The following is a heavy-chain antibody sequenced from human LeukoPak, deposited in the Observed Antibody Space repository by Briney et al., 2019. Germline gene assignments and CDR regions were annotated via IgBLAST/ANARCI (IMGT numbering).Heavy chain of an antibody. CDR2: IDWDDDK. D-gene: IGHD3-10*01. J-gene: IGHJ6*02. CDR3: AREPDNYYGSGSYTGGMDV. Sequence: ESGPTLVNPTQTLTLTCTFSGFSLSTSGMCVSWIRQPPGKALEWPARIDWDDDKYYSTSLKTRLSISKDTSKNQVVLTMTNMDPVDTATYYCAREPDNYYGSGSYTGGMDVWGQGTAVTVSS. CDR1: GFSLSTSGMC. V-gene: IGHV2-70*11.